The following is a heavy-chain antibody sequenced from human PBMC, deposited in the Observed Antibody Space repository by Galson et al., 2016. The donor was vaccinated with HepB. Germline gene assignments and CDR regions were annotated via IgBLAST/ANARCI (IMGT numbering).Heavy chain of an antibody. V-gene: IGHV4-34*01. D-gene: IGHD3-16*01. Sequence: SETLSLTCAVYGGSFRNYYWTWIRQSPEKGLEWIGDINESGGSNYNPSFDSPVTISLDTSRNQFSLQLTSVTAADTAVYYCARDRVITARGPLSSGGFDIWGQGTQVTVSS. CDR1: GGSFRNYY. J-gene: IGHJ3*02. CDR3: ARDRVITARGPLSSGGFDI. CDR2: INESGGS.